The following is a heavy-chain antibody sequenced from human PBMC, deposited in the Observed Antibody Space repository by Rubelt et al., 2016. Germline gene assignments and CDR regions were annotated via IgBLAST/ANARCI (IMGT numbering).Heavy chain of an antibody. Sequence: GSISSGGYFWSWIRQRPEKGLEWIGYISYSGSTYYNPSLKSRLTISLDTSKNQFSLRLSSVTAADTAVYYCARQGENSRSFDYWGQGYLVTVSS. CDR2: ISYSGST. V-gene: IGHV4-31*02. D-gene: IGHD3-16*01. CDR1: GSISSGGYF. CDR3: ARQGENSRSFDY. J-gene: IGHJ4*02.